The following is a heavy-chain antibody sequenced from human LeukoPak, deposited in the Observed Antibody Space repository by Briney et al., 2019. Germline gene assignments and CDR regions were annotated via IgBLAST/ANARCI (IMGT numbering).Heavy chain of an antibody. Sequence: SVKVSCKASGGTFSSYAISWVRQAPGQGLEWMGGIIPIFGTANYAQKFRGRVTITADESTSTAYMELSSLRSEDTAVYHCARAEAPALIYGMDVWGQGTTVTVSS. D-gene: IGHD2-8*01. CDR2: IIPIFGTA. CDR3: ARAEAPALIYGMDV. J-gene: IGHJ6*02. V-gene: IGHV1-69*13. CDR1: GGTFSSYA.